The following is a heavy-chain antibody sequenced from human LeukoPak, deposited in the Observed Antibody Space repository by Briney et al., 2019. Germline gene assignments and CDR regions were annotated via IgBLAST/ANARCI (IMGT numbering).Heavy chain of an antibody. CDR2: ISYDGSDK. CDR3: AKDRGNIGWFDY. CDR1: GFTFSNYG. D-gene: IGHD6-19*01. J-gene: IGHJ4*02. Sequence: GGSLRLSCAASGFTFSNYGVNWVRQAPGKGLEWVAFISYDGSDKYYPDSVKGRFTISRDNSKNTLYPQMNSLRAEDTAVYYCAKDRGNIGWFDYWGQGTLVTVSS. V-gene: IGHV3-30*18.